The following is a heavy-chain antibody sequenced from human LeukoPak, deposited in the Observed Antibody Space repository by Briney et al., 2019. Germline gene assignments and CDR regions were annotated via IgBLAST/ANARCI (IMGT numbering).Heavy chain of an antibody. CDR2: ISGSGGST. Sequence: PGGSLRLSCAASGFTFSSYAMSWARQAPGKGLEWVSAISGSGGSTYYADSVKGRFTISGDNSKNTLYLQMNSLRAEDTAVYYCAKTGFGYYDFWSGYYGHYFDYWGQGTLVTVSS. CDR3: AKTGFGYYDFWSGYYGHYFDY. D-gene: IGHD3-3*01. CDR1: GFTFSSYA. J-gene: IGHJ4*02. V-gene: IGHV3-23*01.